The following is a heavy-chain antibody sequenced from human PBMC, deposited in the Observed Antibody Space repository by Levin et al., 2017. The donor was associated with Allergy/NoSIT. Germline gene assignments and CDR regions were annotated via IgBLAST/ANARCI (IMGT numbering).Heavy chain of an antibody. J-gene: IGHJ4*02. CDR1: GYSFTSYW. D-gene: IGHD3-22*01. CDR3: ARQYYYDSSGYSPNFDY. V-gene: IGHV5-51*01. CDR2: IYPGDSDT. Sequence: GESLKISCKGSGYSFTSYWIGWVRQMPGKGLEWMGIIYPGDSDTRYSPSFQGQVTISADKSISTAYLQWSSLKASDTAMYYCARQYYYDSSGYSPNFDYWGQGTLVTVSS.